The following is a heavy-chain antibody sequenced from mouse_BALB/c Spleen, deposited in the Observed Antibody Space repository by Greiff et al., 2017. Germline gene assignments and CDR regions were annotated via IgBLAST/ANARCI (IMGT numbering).Heavy chain of an antibody. CDR3: AKHPYYDYDGAWFAY. J-gene: IGHJ3*01. Sequence: EVQLVESGGGLVQPGGSLKLSCAASGFTFSSYTMSWVRQTPEKRLEWVAYISTGGGSTYYPDTVKGRFTISRDNAKNTLYLQMSRLTSEDTAMYYGAKHPYYDYDGAWFAYWGQGTLVTVSA. CDR2: ISTGGGST. V-gene: IGHV5-12-2*01. CDR1: GFTFSSYT. D-gene: IGHD2-4*01.